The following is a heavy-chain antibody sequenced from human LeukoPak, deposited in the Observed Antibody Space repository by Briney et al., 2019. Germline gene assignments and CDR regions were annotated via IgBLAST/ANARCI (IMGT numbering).Heavy chain of an antibody. CDR3: ARDFQSSY. CDR2: IKEDGSEK. V-gene: IGHV3-7*01. CDR1: GFTFSSYS. Sequence: GGSLRLSCAASGFTFSSYSMNWVRQAPGKGLEWVANIKEDGSEKNYVDSVMGRFTISRDNAKNSLYLQMNSLRAEDTAVYYCARDFQSSYWGQGTLVTVSS. J-gene: IGHJ4*02.